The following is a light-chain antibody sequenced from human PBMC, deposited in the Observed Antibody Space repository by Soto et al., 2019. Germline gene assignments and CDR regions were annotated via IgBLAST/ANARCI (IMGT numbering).Light chain of an antibody. J-gene: IGKJ4*01. CDR3: QQYYSPPQA. V-gene: IGKV4-1*01. CDR2: WAS. CDR1: QSVLYSSNNMNY. Sequence: DIVMTQSPDSLAVSLGERATINCKSSQSVLYSSNNMNYLAWYQQKPGQPPKLLIYWASTRESGVPXXXXXXXXXXXXXXTISSLQAEDVAVYYCQQYYSPPQAFGGGTKVEIK.